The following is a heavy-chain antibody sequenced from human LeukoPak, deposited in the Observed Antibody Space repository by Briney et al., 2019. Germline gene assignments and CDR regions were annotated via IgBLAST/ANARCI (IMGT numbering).Heavy chain of an antibody. Sequence: SGGSLRLSCAASGFTVSSNYMSWGRQAPGKGLELVSVIYSGGSTYYADSVKGRFTISRDNSKNTLYLQMNSLRAEDTAVYYCARESTSWYFDLWGRGTLVTVSS. CDR3: ARESTSWYFDL. CDR2: IYSGGST. D-gene: IGHD2-2*01. V-gene: IGHV3-53*01. J-gene: IGHJ2*01. CDR1: GFTVSSNY.